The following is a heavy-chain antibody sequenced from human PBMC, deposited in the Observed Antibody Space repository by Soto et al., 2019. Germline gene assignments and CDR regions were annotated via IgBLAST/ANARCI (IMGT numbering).Heavy chain of an antibody. Sequence: QVQLVQSGAEVKKPGSSVKVSCKTSGDTFGNYTVTWVRQAPGHGLEWVGGIIPIFDTTNYAQKFQGRVTINEDKSTGTVYMEMSSLRSEDTAVYFCAKSPTIGVLIAYYNGLEVWGQGTTVTVSS. D-gene: IGHD3-3*01. J-gene: IGHJ6*01. CDR3: AKSPTIGVLIAYYNGLEV. CDR2: IIPIFDTT. CDR1: GDTFGNYT. V-gene: IGHV1-69*06.